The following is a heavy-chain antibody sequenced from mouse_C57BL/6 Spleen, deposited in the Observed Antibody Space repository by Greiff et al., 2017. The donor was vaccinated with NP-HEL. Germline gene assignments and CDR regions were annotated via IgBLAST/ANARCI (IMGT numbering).Heavy chain of an antibody. J-gene: IGHJ3*01. CDR3: ARRGGSSYDWFAY. CDR1: GYTFTDYY. CDR2: INPNNGGT. D-gene: IGHD1-1*01. V-gene: IGHV1-26*01. Sequence: VQLQQSGPELVKPGASVKISCKASGYTFTDYYMNWVKQSHGKSLEWIGDINPNNGGTSYNQKFKGKATLTVDKSSSTAYMELRSLTSEDSAVYYCARRGGSSYDWFAYWGQGTLVTVSA.